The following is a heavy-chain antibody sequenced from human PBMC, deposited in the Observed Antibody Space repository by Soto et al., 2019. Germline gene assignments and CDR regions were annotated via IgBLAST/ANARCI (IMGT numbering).Heavy chain of an antibody. Sequence: GGSLRLSCAASGFTFSSYWMTWVRQAPGKGLEWVANIKQDGTEKYYVDSVKGRFTISRDNAKNSLYLQMNSLRVEDTAVYYCTREYCSAGSCSGYFHQWGQGTLVTVSS. D-gene: IGHD2-15*01. J-gene: IGHJ1*01. CDR1: GFTFSSYW. V-gene: IGHV3-7*04. CDR2: IKQDGTEK. CDR3: TREYCSAGSCSGYFHQ.